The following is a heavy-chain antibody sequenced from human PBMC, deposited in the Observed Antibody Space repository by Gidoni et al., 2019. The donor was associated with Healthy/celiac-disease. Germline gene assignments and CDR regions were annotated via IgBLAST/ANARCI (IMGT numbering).Heavy chain of an antibody. CDR3: ARDGGEIAAAGTENWFDP. D-gene: IGHD6-13*01. CDR1: GGTFSSYA. Sequence: QVQLVPSGAEVKKPGSSVKVSCKASGGTFSSYAISWVRQAPGQGLEWMGGIIPIFGTANYAQKFQGRVTITADKSTSTAYMELSSLRSEDTAVYYCARDGGEIAAAGTENWFDPGGQGTLVTVSS. V-gene: IGHV1-69*06. J-gene: IGHJ5*02. CDR2: IIPIFGTA.